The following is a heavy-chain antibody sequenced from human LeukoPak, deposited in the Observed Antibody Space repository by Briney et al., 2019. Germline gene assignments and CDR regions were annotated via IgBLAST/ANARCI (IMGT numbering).Heavy chain of an antibody. J-gene: IGHJ5*02. Sequence: ASVKVSCKASGYTFTSYDINWVRQATGQGLEWMGWMNPNSDNTGYAQKFQGRVTMTRNTSISTAYMELSSLRSEDTAVYYCARTGYYDFWSGYSHWFDPWGQGTLVTVSS. CDR1: GYTFTSYD. V-gene: IGHV1-8*01. CDR2: MNPNSDNT. CDR3: ARTGYYDFWSGYSHWFDP. D-gene: IGHD3-3*01.